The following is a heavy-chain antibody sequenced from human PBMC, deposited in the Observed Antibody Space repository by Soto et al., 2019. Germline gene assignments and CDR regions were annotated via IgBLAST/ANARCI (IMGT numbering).Heavy chain of an antibody. J-gene: IGHJ4*02. Sequence: PSETLSLTCTVSGDSISTDYWSWIRQSPGKGLEWIGYIYYSGSTNYNPSLKSRVTISVDTSKNQFSLKLSSVTAADTAVYYCARVIAVAVGYYFDYWGQGTLVTVSS. D-gene: IGHD6-19*01. CDR2: IYYSGST. CDR1: GDSISTDY. V-gene: IGHV4-59*01. CDR3: ARVIAVAVGYYFDY.